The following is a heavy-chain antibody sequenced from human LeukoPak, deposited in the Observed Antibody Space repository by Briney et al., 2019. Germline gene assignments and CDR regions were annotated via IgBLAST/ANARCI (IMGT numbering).Heavy chain of an antibody. Sequence: SETLSLTCTVSGVSISSSSYYWGWIRQPPGKGLEWIGSIYYSGSTYYNPSLKSRFTISVDTSKNQFSLKLSSVTVADTAVYYCARDRGYYDSSASYYFDYWGQGTLVTVSS. D-gene: IGHD3-22*01. V-gene: IGHV4-39*07. J-gene: IGHJ4*02. CDR1: GVSISSSSYY. CDR2: IYYSGST. CDR3: ARDRGYYDSSASYYFDY.